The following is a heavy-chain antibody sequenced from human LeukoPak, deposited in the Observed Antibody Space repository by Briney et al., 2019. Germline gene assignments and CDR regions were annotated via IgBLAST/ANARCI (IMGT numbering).Heavy chain of an antibody. CDR1: GYTFTSYG. D-gene: IGHD2-2*01. Sequence: ASVKVSCKASGYTFTSYGISWVRQAPGQGLEWMGWISAYNGNTNYAQKLQGRVTMTTDTSTSTAYMELRGLRSDDTAVYYCARSIVVVPAAMYYYYYGMDVWGQGTTVTVSS. J-gene: IGHJ6*02. CDR3: ARSIVVVPAAMYYYYYGMDV. V-gene: IGHV1-18*01. CDR2: ISAYNGNT.